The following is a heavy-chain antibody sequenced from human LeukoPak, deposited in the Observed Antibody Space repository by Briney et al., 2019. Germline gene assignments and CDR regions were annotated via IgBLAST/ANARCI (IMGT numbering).Heavy chain of an antibody. J-gene: IGHJ4*02. CDR2: IYHSGST. CDR1: GGSISSGGYS. Sequence: SQTLSLTCAVSGGSISSGGYSWSWIRQPPGKGLEWIGYIYHSGSTYYNPSLKSRVTISVDRSKNQISLKLSSVTAADTAVYYCARTKAFYYDYVWGSYLRPYYFDYWGQGTLVTVSS. V-gene: IGHV4-30-2*01. D-gene: IGHD3-16*02. CDR3: ARTKAFYYDYVWGSYLRPYYFDY.